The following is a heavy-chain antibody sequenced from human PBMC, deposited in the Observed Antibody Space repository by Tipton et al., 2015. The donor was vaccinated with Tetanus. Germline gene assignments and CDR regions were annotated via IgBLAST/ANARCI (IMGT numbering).Heavy chain of an antibody. CDR2: ITASGGGA. Sequence: SLRLSCAASGFTFSSYALIWVRQAPGRGLECVSSITASGGGAYYADSVKGRFTISRDNSRNTVYLQMNSLRADDTAVYYCAKDLSPIMGFDLWGRGTPVTVSS. J-gene: IGHJ2*01. CDR3: AKDLSPIMGFDL. V-gene: IGHV3-23*01. CDR1: GFTFSSYA.